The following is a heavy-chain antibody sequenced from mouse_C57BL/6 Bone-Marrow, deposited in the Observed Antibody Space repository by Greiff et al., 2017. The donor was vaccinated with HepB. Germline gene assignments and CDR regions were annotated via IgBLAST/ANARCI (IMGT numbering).Heavy chain of an antibody. Sequence: VQLKQSGPELVKPGASVKISCKASGYTFTDYYITWVKQRPGQGLEWIGWIFPGSGSTYYNEKFKGKATLTVDKSSSTAYMLLSSLTSEDSAVYFCARDITTVVATGYFDVWGTGTTVTVSS. V-gene: IGHV1-75*01. CDR1: GYTFTDYY. CDR2: IFPGSGST. J-gene: IGHJ1*03. D-gene: IGHD1-1*01. CDR3: ARDITTVVATGYFDV.